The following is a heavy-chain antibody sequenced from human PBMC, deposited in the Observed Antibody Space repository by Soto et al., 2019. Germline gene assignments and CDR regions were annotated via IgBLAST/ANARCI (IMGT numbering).Heavy chain of an antibody. CDR2: IDNSGST. CDR1: GGSISNYF. D-gene: IGHD3-3*01. V-gene: IGHV4-4*07. J-gene: IGHJ4*02. Sequence: SETLSLTCTVSGGSISNYFCNWIRQPAGKGLEWIGRIDNSGSTNYNPSLRSRITMSADTSRNQFSLKLNSVTAADTAVYYCARGGQDFWSGPFDYWGQGALVTVSS. CDR3: ARGGQDFWSGPFDY.